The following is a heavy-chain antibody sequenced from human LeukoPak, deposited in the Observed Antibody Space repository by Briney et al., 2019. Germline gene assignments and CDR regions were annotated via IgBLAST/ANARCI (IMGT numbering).Heavy chain of an antibody. Sequence: SETLSLTCNVSGGYISTYCWNWIRQSAGKGLEWIGRIYASGSTNYNPSLNSRVTISVDKSKNQFSLKLSSVTAADTAVYYCARGDYDTSGYYFLDPWGQGTLVTVSS. J-gene: IGHJ5*02. CDR2: IYASGST. CDR1: GGYISTYC. D-gene: IGHD3-22*01. V-gene: IGHV4-4*07. CDR3: ARGDYDTSGYYFLDP.